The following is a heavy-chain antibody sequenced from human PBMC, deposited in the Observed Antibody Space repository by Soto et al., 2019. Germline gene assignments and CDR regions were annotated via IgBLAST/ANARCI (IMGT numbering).Heavy chain of an antibody. Sequence: RWSLRLSCAASGFTFSSHGMHWVRQAPGRGLEWVAVIWYDGSNKYYADSVKGRFAISRDNSKNTVSLQMDSLRADDTAVYYCPRYGNGKMCDYSGHVTPASVS. V-gene: IGHV3-33*01. D-gene: IGHD3-10*01. CDR3: PRYGNGKMCDY. J-gene: IGHJ4*01. CDR1: GFTFSSHG. CDR2: IWYDGSNK.